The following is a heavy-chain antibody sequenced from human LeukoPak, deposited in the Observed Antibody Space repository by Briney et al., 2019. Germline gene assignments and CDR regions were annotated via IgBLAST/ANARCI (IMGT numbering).Heavy chain of an antibody. D-gene: IGHD6-19*01. CDR2: TSYDGSNK. CDR3: TKPGGGGRYGYHFDS. V-gene: IGHV3-30*18. CDR1: GFTFSNSG. Sequence: PGGSLRLSCAASGFTFSNSGMHWVRQAPGKGLEWVAVTSYDGSNKYYGDSVKGRFTISRDNSKNTLYLQMNSLRAEDTAVYYCTKPGGGGRYGYHFDSWGQGTLVTVSS. J-gene: IGHJ4*02.